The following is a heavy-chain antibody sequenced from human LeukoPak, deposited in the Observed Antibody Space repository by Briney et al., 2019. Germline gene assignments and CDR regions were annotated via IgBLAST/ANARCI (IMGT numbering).Heavy chain of an antibody. CDR2: ISSSSSYI. D-gene: IGHD2-2*01. J-gene: IGHJ3*02. V-gene: IGHV3-21*01. Sequence: GGSLRLSCAASGFTFSSYSMNWVRQAPGKGLEWVSSISSSSSYIYYADSVKGRFTISRDNAKNSLYLQMNGLRAEDTAVYYCARDRDIVVVPAARNAFDIWGQGTMVTVSS. CDR1: GFTFSSYS. CDR3: ARDRDIVVVPAARNAFDI.